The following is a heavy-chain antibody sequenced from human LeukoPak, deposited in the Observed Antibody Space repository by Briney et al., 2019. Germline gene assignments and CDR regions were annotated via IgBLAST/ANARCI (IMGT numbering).Heavy chain of an antibody. D-gene: IGHD3-22*01. Sequence: SETLSLTCTVSSGSISSYYWSWIRQPPGKGLEWIACISYSGSTKYNPSLKSRVTISVDTSKNQLSLKLCSVTAADTAVYYCAREPGFDSSGYLNWFDPWGQGTLVTVSS. CDR1: SGSISSYY. V-gene: IGHV4-59*01. CDR3: AREPGFDSSGYLNWFDP. J-gene: IGHJ5*02. CDR2: ISYSGST.